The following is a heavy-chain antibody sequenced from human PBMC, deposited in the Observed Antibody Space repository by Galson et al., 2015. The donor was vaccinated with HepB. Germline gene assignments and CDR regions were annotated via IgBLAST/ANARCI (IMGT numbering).Heavy chain of an antibody. CDR3: ARASRTSRTGYAFDF. D-gene: IGHD1-1*01. CDR2: IRLYYGNT. J-gene: IGHJ3*01. CDR1: GYTFMNYG. Sequence: SVQVSCKASGYTFMNYGITWVRQAPGQGLEWMGWIRLYYGNTNIAQKFQDRVTMTTDTSPGTAYMVLRNLRYDDTAVYYCARASRTSRTGYAFDFWGQGTMVTVSS. V-gene: IGHV1-18*04.